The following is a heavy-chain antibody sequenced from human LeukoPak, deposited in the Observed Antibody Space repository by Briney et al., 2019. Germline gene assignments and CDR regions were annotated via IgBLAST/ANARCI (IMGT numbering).Heavy chain of an antibody. CDR2: ISWNSGSI. D-gene: IGHD5-18*01. J-gene: IGHJ4*02. CDR3: AKDMRRGYSYGYFDY. V-gene: IGHV3-9*01. CDR1: GFTFDDYA. Sequence: GGSLRLSCAASGFTFDDYAMHWVRQAPGKGLEWVSGISWNSGSIGYADSVKGRFTISRDNAKNSLYLQMNSLRAEDTALYYCAKDMRRGYSYGYFDYWGQGTLVTVSS.